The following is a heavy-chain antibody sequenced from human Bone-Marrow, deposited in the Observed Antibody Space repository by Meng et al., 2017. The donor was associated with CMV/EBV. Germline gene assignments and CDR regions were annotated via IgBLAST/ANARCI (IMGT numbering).Heavy chain of an antibody. CDR1: GGSISSSSYY. J-gene: IGHJ3*02. Sequence: SETLSLTCTVSGGSISSSSYYWGWIRQPPGKGLEWIGSIYYSGSTYYNPSLKSRVTISVDTSKNQFSLKVSSVTAADTAVYYCARDLTGYYDSSGYHDAFDIWAQGTMVTVSS. V-gene: IGHV4-39*07. CDR2: IYYSGST. D-gene: IGHD3-22*01. CDR3: ARDLTGYYDSSGYHDAFDI.